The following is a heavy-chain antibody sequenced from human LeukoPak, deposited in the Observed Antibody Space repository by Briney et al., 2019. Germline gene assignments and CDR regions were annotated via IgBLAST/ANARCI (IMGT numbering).Heavy chain of an antibody. D-gene: IGHD3-10*01. CDR3: AKDKRITMVRGVISPAAFGI. Sequence: GGSLRLSCAASGFTFSSYAMSWVRQAPGKGLEWVSAISGSGGSTYYADSVKGRFTISRDNSKNTLYLQMNSLRAEDTAVYYCAKDKRITMVRGVISPAAFGIWGQGTMVTVSS. J-gene: IGHJ3*02. V-gene: IGHV3-23*01. CDR1: GFTFSSYA. CDR2: ISGSGGST.